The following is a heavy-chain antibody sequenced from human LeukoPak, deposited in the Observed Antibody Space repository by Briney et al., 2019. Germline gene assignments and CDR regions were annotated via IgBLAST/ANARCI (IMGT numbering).Heavy chain of an antibody. D-gene: IGHD3-3*01. J-gene: IGHJ6*02. V-gene: IGHV3-21*01. CDR1: GFTFSSYS. CDR3: AKSGYYLYYGMDV. CDR2: ISSSSSYI. Sequence: PGGSLRLSCAASGFTFSSYSMNWVRQAPGKGLEWVSSISSSSSYIYYADSVKGRFTISRDNAKNSLHLQMNSLRAEDTAVYYCAKSGYYLYYGMDVWGQGTTVTVSS.